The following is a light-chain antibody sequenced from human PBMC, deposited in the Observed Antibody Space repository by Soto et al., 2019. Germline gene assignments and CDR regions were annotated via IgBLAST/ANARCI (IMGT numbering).Light chain of an antibody. V-gene: IGKV1-27*01. CDR3: QKYNRAPLT. CDR1: QDISNY. Sequence: DIQMTQSPSSLSASVGDTVTITCRASQDISNYLAWYQQKPGRVPKVLIYAASTLQSGVPSRFSAIGSGTYFTLTISSLQPEDVATYYCQKYNRAPLTFGGGTKVDI. CDR2: AAS. J-gene: IGKJ4*01.